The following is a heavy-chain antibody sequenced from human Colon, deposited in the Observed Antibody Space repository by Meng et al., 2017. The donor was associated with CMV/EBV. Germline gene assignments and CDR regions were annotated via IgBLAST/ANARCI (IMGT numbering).Heavy chain of an antibody. V-gene: IGHV3-30-3*01. Sequence: GESLKISCAASGFSISDYGIHWVRQAPGKGLEWVADISFDGSNKFSADSVEGRFTISRDNSKNTVYLQMNSLRPEDTDVYYCARSPARYCSSISCYSWFDPWGQGTQVTVSS. CDR1: GFSISDYG. J-gene: IGHJ5*02. CDR2: ISFDGSNK. CDR3: ARSPARYCSSISCYSWFDP. D-gene: IGHD2-2*01.